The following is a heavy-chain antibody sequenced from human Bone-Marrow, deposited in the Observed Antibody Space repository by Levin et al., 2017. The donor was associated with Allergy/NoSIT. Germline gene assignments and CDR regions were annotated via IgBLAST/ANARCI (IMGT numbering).Heavy chain of an antibody. CDR1: GLTFSSYE. CDR3: ARLFGFRDTHY. J-gene: IGHJ4*02. V-gene: IGHV3-48*03. CDR2: ISGTGSAI. D-gene: IGHD3-10*01. Sequence: GESLKISCEASGLTFSSYEMNWVRQAPGKGLEWVSYISGTGSAIYYSDSVKGRFTISRDNAKKSVFLQMTSLRAEDTGLYYCARLFGFRDTHYWGRGTLVTVSS.